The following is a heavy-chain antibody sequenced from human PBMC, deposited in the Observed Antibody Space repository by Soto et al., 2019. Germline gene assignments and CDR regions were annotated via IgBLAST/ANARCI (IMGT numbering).Heavy chain of an antibody. CDR2: ISRSAGNT. J-gene: IGHJ3*02. CDR3: ARDQVPGLDAFDI. Sequence: PGGSLRLSCAASGFTFSSYSMNWVRQAPGKELEWVSSISRSAGNTYYADSVKGRFTISRDNAKNSMYLQMNSLRAEDTAVYYCARDQVPGLDAFDIWGQGTMVTVSS. CDR1: GFTFSSYS. V-gene: IGHV3-21*01.